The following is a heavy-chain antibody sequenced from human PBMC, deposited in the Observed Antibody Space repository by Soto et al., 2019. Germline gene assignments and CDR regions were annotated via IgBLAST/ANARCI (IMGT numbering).Heavy chain of an antibody. D-gene: IGHD6-19*01. CDR2: ISAYNGNT. CDR3: ARDEYEAVAGFDY. J-gene: IGHJ4*02. V-gene: IGHV1-18*01. Sequence: QVQLVQSGAEVKKPGASVKVSCKASGYTFTSYGISWVRQAPGQGLEWMGWISAYNGNTNYAQKLQGRVTMTTDTPTSTAYRELRSRRSDDTPVYYCARDEYEAVAGFDYWGQGTLVPVSS. CDR1: GYTFTSYG.